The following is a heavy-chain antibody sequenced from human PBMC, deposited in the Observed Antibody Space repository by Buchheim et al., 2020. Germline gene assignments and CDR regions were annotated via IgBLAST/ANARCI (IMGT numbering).Heavy chain of an antibody. CDR3: ARGWGPYYYDSSAHYVVYFDY. D-gene: IGHD3-22*01. CDR1: GYTFTSYD. V-gene: IGHV1-8*01. Sequence: QVQLVQSGAEVKKPGASVKVSCKASGYTFTSYDINWVRHATGQGLEWMGWMNPNSGNTGYAQKFQGRVTMTRNTSISTAYMGLRRLGSEDTTVDYCARGWGPYYYDSSAHYVVYFDYWGQGTL. J-gene: IGHJ4*02. CDR2: MNPNSGNT.